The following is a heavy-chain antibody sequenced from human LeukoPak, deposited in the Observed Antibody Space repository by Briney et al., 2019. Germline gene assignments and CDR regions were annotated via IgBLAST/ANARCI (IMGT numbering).Heavy chain of an antibody. Sequence: GGSLRLSCAASGFTVSSNYMSWVRQAPGKGLEWVSVIYSGGSTYYADSVKGRFTISRDNSKNTLYLQMNSLRAEDTAVYYCARDGRSSADAFDIWGQGTMVTVSS. CDR1: GFTVSSNY. D-gene: IGHD1-26*01. CDR3: ARDGRSSADAFDI. CDR2: IYSGGST. J-gene: IGHJ3*02. V-gene: IGHV3-66*01.